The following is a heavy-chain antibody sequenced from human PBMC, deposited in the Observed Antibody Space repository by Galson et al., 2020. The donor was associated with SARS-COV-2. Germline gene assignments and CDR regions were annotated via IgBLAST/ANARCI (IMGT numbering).Heavy chain of an antibody. Sequence: GGSLRLSCAASGFTFSSYAMHWVRQAPGKGLEWVAVISYDGSNKYYADSVKGRFTISRDNSKNTLYLQMNSLRAEDTAVYYCASTPGGYSYGNHWGQGTLVTVSS. V-gene: IGHV3-30*04. CDR1: GFTFSSYA. J-gene: IGHJ5*02. CDR3: ASTPGGYSYGNH. CDR2: ISYDGSNK. D-gene: IGHD5-18*01.